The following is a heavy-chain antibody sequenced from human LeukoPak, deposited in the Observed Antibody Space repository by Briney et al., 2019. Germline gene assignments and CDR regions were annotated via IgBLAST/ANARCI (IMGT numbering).Heavy chain of an antibody. Sequence: PSETLSLTCTVSGGSISSYYWSWIRQPARKGLEWIGRIYTSGSTNYNPSLKSRVTMSVDTSKNQFSLKLSSVTAADTAVYYCARGRGVKYYYDSSGYYLDYWGQGTLVTVSS. CDR1: GGSISSYY. CDR2: IYTSGST. V-gene: IGHV4-4*07. J-gene: IGHJ4*02. CDR3: ARGRGVKYYYDSSGYYLDY. D-gene: IGHD3-22*01.